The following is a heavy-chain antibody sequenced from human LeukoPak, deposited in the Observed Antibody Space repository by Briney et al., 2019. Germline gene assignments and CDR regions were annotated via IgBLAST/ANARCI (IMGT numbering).Heavy chain of an antibody. D-gene: IGHD6-25*01. J-gene: IGHJ4*02. CDR3: ARTFNGFDPTFDS. CDR2: ISADGDGP. V-gene: IGHV3-23*01. Sequence: GGSLRLSCAASGFTFSSHAMNWVRQVPGKGLVWVSTISADGDGPHYADSVKGRFTISRDNSKNTLFLQMNSLRDGDTAVYFCARTFNGFDPTFDSWGQGTLVTVSS. CDR1: GFTFSSHA.